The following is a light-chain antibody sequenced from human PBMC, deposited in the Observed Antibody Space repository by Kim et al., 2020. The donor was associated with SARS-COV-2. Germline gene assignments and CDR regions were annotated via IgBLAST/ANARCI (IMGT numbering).Light chain of an antibody. Sequence: ASIDNRFTITFLSSPDHISSLAWYQQRPGKFPNLLIYAASTFHSGFPSRFSGSGSVTEFTLTISSLQPEDVATYYCQMYDTTPWTFGPGTKVDI. CDR3: QMYDTTPWT. CDR1: PDHISS. CDR2: AAS. V-gene: IGKV1-27*01. J-gene: IGKJ1*01.